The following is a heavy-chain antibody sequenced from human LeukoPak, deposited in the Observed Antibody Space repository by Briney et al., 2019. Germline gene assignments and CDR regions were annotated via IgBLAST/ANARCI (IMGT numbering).Heavy chain of an antibody. J-gene: IGHJ4*02. CDR3: ARAPVDTAMVTDY. CDR1: GFTFSSYG. D-gene: IGHD5-18*01. Sequence: GGSLRLSCAASGFTFSSYGMHWVRQAPGKGLEWVAVISYDGSNKYYADSVKGRFTISRDNSKNTLYLQMNSLRAEDTAVYYCARAPVDTAMVTDYWGQGTLVTVSS. V-gene: IGHV3-30*03. CDR2: ISYDGSNK.